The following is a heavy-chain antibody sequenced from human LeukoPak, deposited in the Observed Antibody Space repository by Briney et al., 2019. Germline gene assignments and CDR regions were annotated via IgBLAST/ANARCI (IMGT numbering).Heavy chain of an antibody. Sequence: ASVKVSCKASGYTFTSYDISWVRQAPGQGLEWMGWISAYNGNTNYAQKLQGRVTMTTDTSTSTAYMELRSLRSDDTAVYYCARVVRRYSSSWYSDSWFDPWGQGTLVTVSS. CDR2: ISAYNGNT. D-gene: IGHD6-13*01. V-gene: IGHV1-18*01. CDR3: ARVVRRYSSSWYSDSWFDP. J-gene: IGHJ5*02. CDR1: GYTFTSYD.